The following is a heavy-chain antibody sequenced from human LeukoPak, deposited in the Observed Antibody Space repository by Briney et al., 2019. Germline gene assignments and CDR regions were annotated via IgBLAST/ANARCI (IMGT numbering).Heavy chain of an antibody. D-gene: IGHD4-11*01. CDR3: ARDHFLQAVGTITVTTDY. CDR1: GFTFSSYS. Sequence: GGSLRLSCAASGFTFSSYSMNWVRQAPGKGLEWVSYISSSSSRGTIYYADSVKGRFTISRDNAKNSLYLQMNSLRAEDTAVYYCARDHFLQAVGTITVTTDYWGQGTLVTVSS. V-gene: IGHV3-48*04. J-gene: IGHJ4*02. CDR2: ISSSSSRGTI.